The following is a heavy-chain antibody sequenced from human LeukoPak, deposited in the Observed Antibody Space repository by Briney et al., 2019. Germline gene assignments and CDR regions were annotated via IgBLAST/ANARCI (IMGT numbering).Heavy chain of an antibody. D-gene: IGHD4-17*01. CDR1: GFTFSSYG. Sequence: GGSLRLSCAASGFTFSSYGMHWVRQAPGKGLEWVAVIWYDGSNKYYADSVKGRFTISRDNSKNTLYLQMNGLRAEDTAVYYCARAYGDYVPYFDYWGQGTLVTVSS. CDR3: ARAYGDYVPYFDY. J-gene: IGHJ4*02. CDR2: IWYDGSNK. V-gene: IGHV3-33*01.